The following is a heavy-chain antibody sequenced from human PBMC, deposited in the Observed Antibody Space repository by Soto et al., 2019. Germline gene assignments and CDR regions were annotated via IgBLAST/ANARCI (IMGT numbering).Heavy chain of an antibody. CDR1: GGTLSSYA. CDR3: ASKQELNFYNGMDV. V-gene: IGHV1-69*12. Sequence: QVQLVQSGAEVKKPGSSVKVSCKASGGTLSSYAISWVRQAPGQGLEWMGGIIPIFDTTNYAQKFQGRVTITADESTNTAYMELSSLTSEDTAVYYCASKQELNFYNGMDVWGQGTTVTVSS. CDR2: IIPIFDTT. D-gene: IGHD6-13*01. J-gene: IGHJ6*02.